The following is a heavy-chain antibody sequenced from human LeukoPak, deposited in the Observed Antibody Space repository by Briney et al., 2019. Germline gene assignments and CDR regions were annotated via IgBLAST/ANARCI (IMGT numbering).Heavy chain of an antibody. CDR2: IIPIFGTA. J-gene: IGHJ4*02. CDR1: GGTFSSYA. V-gene: IGHV1-69*13. Sequence: SVKVSCKASGGTFSSYAISWVRQAPGQGLEWMGGIIPIFGTANYAQKFQGRVTITAAESTSTAYMELSSLRSEETAVYYCARAGRDPAASDYFDYWGQGTLVTVSS. D-gene: IGHD2-2*01. CDR3: ARAGRDPAASDYFDY.